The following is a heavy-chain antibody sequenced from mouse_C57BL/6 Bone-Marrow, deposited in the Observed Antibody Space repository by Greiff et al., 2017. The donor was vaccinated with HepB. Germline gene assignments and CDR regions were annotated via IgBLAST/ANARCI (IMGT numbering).Heavy chain of an antibody. Sequence: QVQLQQSGAELVKPGASVKMSCKASGYTFTSYWITWVKQRPGQGLEWIGDIYPGSGSTNYNEKFKSKATLTVDTSSSTAYMQLSSLTSEDSAVYYCARDYYGNPYFDYWGQGTTLTVSS. V-gene: IGHV1-55*01. J-gene: IGHJ2*01. CDR1: GYTFTSYW. D-gene: IGHD2-1*01. CDR2: IYPGSGST. CDR3: ARDYYGNPYFDY.